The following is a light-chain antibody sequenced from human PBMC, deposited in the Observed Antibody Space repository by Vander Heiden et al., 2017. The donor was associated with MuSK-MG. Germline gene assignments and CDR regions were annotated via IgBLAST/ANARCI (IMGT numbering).Light chain of an antibody. Sequence: EMVFTQSPGTRSLSPGERARLSCRASQSVSSSYLAWYQHIPGQAPRLLIYGASSRATGIPDRFSGSGFGTDFTLTISRPEPEDFAVYYCHQECSSPWAFGQGTQVEIK. CDR2: GAS. V-gene: IGKV3-20*01. CDR1: QSVSSSY. J-gene: IGKJ1*01. CDR3: HQECSSPWA.